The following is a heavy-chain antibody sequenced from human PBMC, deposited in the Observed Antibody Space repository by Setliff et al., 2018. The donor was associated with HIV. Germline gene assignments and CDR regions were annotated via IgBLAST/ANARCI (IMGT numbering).Heavy chain of an antibody. CDR3: ARGQFRLRPDSLDL. Sequence: SLRLSCEASGFTFSVYGMHWVRQAPGKGLEWVAVVWYDGGKKYYADSVQGRFTISRDDSKNTLYLQMNSLRAEDTAVYYCARGQFRLRPDSLDLWGQGTLVTVSS. V-gene: IGHV3-33*01. CDR1: GFTFSVYG. CDR2: VWYDGGKK. D-gene: IGHD2-21*01. J-gene: IGHJ3*01.